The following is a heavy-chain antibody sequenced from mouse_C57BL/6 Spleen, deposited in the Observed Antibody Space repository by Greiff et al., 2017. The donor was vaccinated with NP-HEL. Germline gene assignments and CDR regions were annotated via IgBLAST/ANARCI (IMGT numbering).Heavy chain of an antibody. CDR2: IDPSDSYT. D-gene: IGHD1-1*01. Sequence: VQLQQPGAELVMPGASVKLSCKASGYTFTSYWMHWVKQRPGQGLEWIREIDPSDSYTNYNQKFKGKSTLTVDKSSSTAYMQLSSLTSEDSAVYYCARYYGSSSYYFDYWGQGTTLTVSS. CDR3: ARYYGSSSYYFDY. V-gene: IGHV1-69*01. J-gene: IGHJ2*01. CDR1: GYTFTSYW.